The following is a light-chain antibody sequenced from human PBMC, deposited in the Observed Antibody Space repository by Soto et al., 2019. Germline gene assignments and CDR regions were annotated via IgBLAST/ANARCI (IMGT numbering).Light chain of an antibody. V-gene: IGLV6-57*04. CDR3: QSYDNTNVV. Sequence: NFMLTQPHSVSESPGKTVTISCSRSSGNIASSYVQWYQQRPGSPPTTVIYENSQRPSGVPDRFSASFDSSAKSASLTISVLKTADEADYYCQSYDNTNVVFGGGTKLTVL. CDR2: ENS. CDR1: SGNIASSY. J-gene: IGLJ2*01.